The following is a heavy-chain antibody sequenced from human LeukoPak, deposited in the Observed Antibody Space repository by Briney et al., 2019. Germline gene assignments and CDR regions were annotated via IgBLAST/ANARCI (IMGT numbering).Heavy chain of an antibody. V-gene: IGHV3-72*01. CDR1: GFTFSDHF. J-gene: IGHJ4*02. CDR3: ASIRGTFGY. D-gene: IGHD1-26*01. Sequence: GGSLRLSCAASGFTFSDHFLDWVRQAPGKGREWVGRTRNKANSYITEYAASVKGRFTISRDDSKNSLYLQMSSLKTDDTAMYYCASIRGTFGYWGQGTLVTVSS. CDR2: TRNKANSYIT.